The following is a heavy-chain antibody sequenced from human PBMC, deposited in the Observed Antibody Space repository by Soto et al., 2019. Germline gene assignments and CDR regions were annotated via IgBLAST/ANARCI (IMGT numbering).Heavy chain of an antibody. CDR1: GGSISSYY. D-gene: IGHD1-20*01. CDR3: ARALYNWSQPSSCWFDP. CDR2: IYYSGST. J-gene: IGHJ5*02. V-gene: IGHV4-59*01. Sequence: SETLSLTCTVSGGSISSYYWSWIRQPPGKGLEWIGYIYYSGSTNYNPSLKSRVTISVDTSKNQFSLKLSSVTAADTAVYYCARALYNWSQPSSCWFDPWGQGTLVTVSS.